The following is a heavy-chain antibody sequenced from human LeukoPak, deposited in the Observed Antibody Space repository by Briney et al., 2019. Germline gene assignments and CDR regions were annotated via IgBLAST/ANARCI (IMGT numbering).Heavy chain of an antibody. CDR2: ISYDGSNK. CDR1: GFTFSSYA. V-gene: IGHV3-30-3*01. J-gene: IGHJ4*02. D-gene: IGHD1-26*01. CDR3: ARDVIVGATLDDY. Sequence: PGRSLRLSCAASGFTFSSYAMHWVRQAPGKGLEWVAVISYDGSNKYYADSVKGRFTISRDSSKNTLYLQMNSLRAEDTAVYYCARDVIVGATLDDYWGQGTLVTVSS.